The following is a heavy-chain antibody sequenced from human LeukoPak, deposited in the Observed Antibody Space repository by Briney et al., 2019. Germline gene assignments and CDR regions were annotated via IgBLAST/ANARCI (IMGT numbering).Heavy chain of an antibody. CDR1: GGSISSHY. J-gene: IGHJ6*03. Sequence: SEALSLTCTVSGGSISSHYWSWIRQPPGKGLEWIGYIYYSGSTNYNPSLKSRVTISVDTSKNQFSLKLTSVAAADTAVYYCARAAGDPHDYYYYYMDVWGKGTPVTVSS. D-gene: IGHD2-21*02. V-gene: IGHV4-59*11. CDR3: ARAAGDPHDYYYYYMDV. CDR2: IYYSGST.